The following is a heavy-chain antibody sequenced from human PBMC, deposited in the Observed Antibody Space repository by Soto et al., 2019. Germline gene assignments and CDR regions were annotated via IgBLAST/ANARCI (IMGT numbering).Heavy chain of an antibody. V-gene: IGHV3-15*01. CDR1: GFTFSNAW. D-gene: IGHD3-3*01. Sequence: GGSLRLSCAASGFTFSNAWMSWVRRAPGKGLEWVGRIKSKTDGGTTDYAAPVKGRFTISRDDSKNTLYLQMNSLKTEDTAVYYCTTRTIFGVVIIGIYFDYWGQGTLVTVSS. J-gene: IGHJ4*02. CDR2: IKSKTDGGTT. CDR3: TTRTIFGVVIIGIYFDY.